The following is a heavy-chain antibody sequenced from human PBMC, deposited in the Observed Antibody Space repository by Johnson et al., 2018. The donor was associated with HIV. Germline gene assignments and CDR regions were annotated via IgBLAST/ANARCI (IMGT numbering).Heavy chain of an antibody. J-gene: IGHJ3*02. CDR1: GFTFSSYA. CDR2: ISYDGSNK. V-gene: IGHV3-30-3*01. CDR3: ASWGVGSSWNLAAAFDI. D-gene: IGHD6-13*01. Sequence: QVQLVESGGGVVQPGRSLRLSCAASGFTFSSYAMHWVRQAPGKGLAWGAVISYDGSNKYYADSVTSQFTISRDNSKTTLYLQMNSLSDEDTAVYYCASWGVGSSWNLAAAFDIWGQGTMVTVSS.